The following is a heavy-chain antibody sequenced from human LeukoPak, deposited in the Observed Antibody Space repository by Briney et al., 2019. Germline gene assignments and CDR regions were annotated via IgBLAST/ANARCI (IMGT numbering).Heavy chain of an antibody. CDR1: GYTFTSYY. J-gene: IGHJ4*02. CDR3: ARNRQVVGATKYFDY. CDR2: INPSGGTT. V-gene: IGHV1-46*01. Sequence: ASVKVSCKASGYTFTSYYIHWVRQAPGQGLEWMGIINPSGGTTTCAQKFQGRVTMTRDTSTSTVYMELSSLRSEDTAVYYCARNRQVVGATKYFDYWGQRTLVTVSS. D-gene: IGHD1-26*01.